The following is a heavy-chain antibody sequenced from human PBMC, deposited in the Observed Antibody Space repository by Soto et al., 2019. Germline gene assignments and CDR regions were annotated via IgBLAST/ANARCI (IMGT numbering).Heavy chain of an antibody. V-gene: IGHV4-34*01. CDR3: ARGRYCSSTSCYFDYYHYYGMDV. J-gene: IGHJ6*02. CDR1: GGSFSGYY. D-gene: IGHD2-2*01. CDR2: INHSGST. Sequence: SETLSLTCAVYGGSFSGYYWSWIRQPPGKGLEWIGEINHSGSTNYNPSLKSRVTISVDTSKNQFSLKLSSVTAADTAVYYCARGRYCSSTSCYFDYYHYYGMDVWGQGTTVTVS.